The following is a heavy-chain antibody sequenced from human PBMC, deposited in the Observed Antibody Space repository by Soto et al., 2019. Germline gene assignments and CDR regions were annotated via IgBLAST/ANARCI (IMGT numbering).Heavy chain of an antibody. D-gene: IGHD3-22*01. CDR1: GGTFSSYA. J-gene: IGHJ4*02. Sequence: ASVKVSCKASGGTFSSYAISWVRQAPGQGLEWMGGIIPIFGTANYAQKFQGRVTITADKSTSTAYMELSSLRSEDTAVYYCASPPTSSGYTFDYWGQGTLVTVS. CDR2: IIPIFGTA. CDR3: ASPPTSSGYTFDY. V-gene: IGHV1-69*06.